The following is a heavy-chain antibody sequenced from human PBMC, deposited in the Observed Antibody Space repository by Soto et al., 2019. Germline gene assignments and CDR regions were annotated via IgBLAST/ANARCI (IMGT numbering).Heavy chain of an antibody. Sequence: QAHLEQSGAEVKRPGASVKVSCKASGYTFSDFDINWLRQASGQGPEWRGWMNAKSGYTFFAQRFQGKFNMTWDTSLSTAYMEVGSLTSDDTAIYYCARGNPFNYAGFDVWGQGTTVAVSS. D-gene: IGHD3-16*01. CDR2: MNAKSGYT. CDR1: GYTFSDFD. V-gene: IGHV1-8*01. CDR3: ARGNPFNYAGFDV. J-gene: IGHJ6*02.